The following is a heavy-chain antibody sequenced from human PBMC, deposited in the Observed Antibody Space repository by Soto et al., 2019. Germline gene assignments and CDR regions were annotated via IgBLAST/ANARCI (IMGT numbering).Heavy chain of an antibody. CDR3: ARQNPIPSGWYLDWFDP. CDR2: IYYSGST. J-gene: IGHJ5*02. V-gene: IGHV4-39*01. D-gene: IGHD6-19*01. Sequence: QLQLQESGPGLVKPSETLSLTCTVSGGSISSSSYYWGWIRQPPGKGLEWIGSIYYSGSTYYNPSLKRRVTISVDTSKNQFSLKLSSVTAADTAVYYCARQNPIPSGWYLDWFDPWGQGTLVTVSS. CDR1: GGSISSSSYY.